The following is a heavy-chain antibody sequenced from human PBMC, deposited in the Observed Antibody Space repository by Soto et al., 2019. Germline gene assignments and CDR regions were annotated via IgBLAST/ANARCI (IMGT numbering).Heavy chain of an antibody. CDR2: IYYSGST. J-gene: IGHJ4*02. Sequence: SETLSLTCTVSGGSISSYYWSWIRQPPGKGLEWIGYIYYSGSTNYNPSLKSRVTISVDTSKNQFSLKLSSVTAADTAVYYCASAAAGVYYFDYWGQGTLVTAPQ. CDR3: ASAAAGVYYFDY. V-gene: IGHV4-59*01. CDR1: GGSISSYY. D-gene: IGHD6-13*01.